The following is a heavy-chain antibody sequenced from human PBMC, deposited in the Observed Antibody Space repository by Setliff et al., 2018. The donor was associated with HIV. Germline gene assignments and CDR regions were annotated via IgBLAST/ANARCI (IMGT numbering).Heavy chain of an antibody. J-gene: IGHJ5*02. Sequence: GGSLRLSCAASGFSLRTYAMSWVRQAPGKGLEWVATIKKDGSEIYYVDSVKGRFTISRDNARTSLYLEMSSLRVEDTAVYLCANLWEVGAWGQGTLVTVSS. CDR3: ANLWEVGA. D-gene: IGHD1-26*01. V-gene: IGHV3-7*03. CDR1: GFSLRTYA. CDR2: IKKDGSEI.